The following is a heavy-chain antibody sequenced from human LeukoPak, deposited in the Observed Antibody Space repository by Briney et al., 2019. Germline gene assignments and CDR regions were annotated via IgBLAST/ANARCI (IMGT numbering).Heavy chain of an antibody. V-gene: IGHV3-15*01. Sequence: PGGSLRLSCAASGFTFSDAWMSWVRQAPGKGLEWVGRIKSKTDGGTIDYAAPVRGRFTISRDDSKNTLYLQMNSLQTEDTAVYYCSTVVVAATMPSRYFFDHWGQGTLATVSS. CDR1: GFTFSDAW. J-gene: IGHJ4*02. CDR2: IKSKTDGGTI. D-gene: IGHD2-15*01. CDR3: STVVVAATMPSRYFFDH.